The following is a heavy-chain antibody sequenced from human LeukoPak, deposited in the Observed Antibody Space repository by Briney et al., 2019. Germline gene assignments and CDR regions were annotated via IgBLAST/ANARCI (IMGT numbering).Heavy chain of an antibody. CDR2: IIPILGIA. CDR3: ARDFRYYDSSGYYEEPFDY. Sequence: SVKVSCKASGGTFSSYAISWVRQAPGQGLEWMGRIIPILGIANYAQKFQGRVTITADKSTSTAYMELSSLRSEDTAVYYCARDFRYYDSSGYYEEPFDYWGQGTLVTVSS. CDR1: GGTFSSYA. D-gene: IGHD3-22*01. J-gene: IGHJ4*02. V-gene: IGHV1-69*04.